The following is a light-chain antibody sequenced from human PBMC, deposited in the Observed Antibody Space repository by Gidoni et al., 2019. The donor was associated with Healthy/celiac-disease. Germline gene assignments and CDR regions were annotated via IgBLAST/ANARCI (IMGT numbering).Light chain of an antibody. J-gene: IGLJ2*01. Sequence: QTVVTQEPSFSVSPGGTVTLTCGLSSGSVSTNYYPSWYHQTPGQAPRTLIYSTNTLSSGVPDRFSGSILGNKAALTITGAQADDESDYYCVLYMGSGIWVFGGGTKLTVL. CDR2: STN. CDR3: VLYMGSGIWV. CDR1: SGSVSTNYY. V-gene: IGLV8-61*01.